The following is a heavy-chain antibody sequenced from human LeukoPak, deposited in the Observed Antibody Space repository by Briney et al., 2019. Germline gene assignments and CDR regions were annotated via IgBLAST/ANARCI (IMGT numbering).Heavy chain of an antibody. CDR1: GYTFINFA. J-gene: IGHJ4*02. D-gene: IGHD6-13*01. CDR2: INAGNGNT. V-gene: IGHV1-3*01. Sequence: ASVKVSCKASGYTFINFAINWGRQAPGQRPEWMGWINAGNGNTKYSQKFQGRVTITRDTSASTAYMELSSLTSEDTAAYYCARGPRAAADDYWGQGTLVTVSS. CDR3: ARGPRAAADDY.